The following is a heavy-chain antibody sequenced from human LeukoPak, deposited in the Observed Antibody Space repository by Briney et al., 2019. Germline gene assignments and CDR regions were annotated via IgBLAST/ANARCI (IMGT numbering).Heavy chain of an antibody. Sequence: GGSLRLSCEASGFTFSAYAMTWVRQAPGKGLEWVSAIGASGSSTYYADSVKGRFTISRDNAKNTLYLQMNSLRAEDTAVYYCARDEPQLGIDYWGQGILVTVSS. CDR3: ARDEPQLGIDY. CDR1: GFTFSAYA. J-gene: IGHJ4*02. CDR2: IGASGSST. D-gene: IGHD3-10*01. V-gene: IGHV3-23*01.